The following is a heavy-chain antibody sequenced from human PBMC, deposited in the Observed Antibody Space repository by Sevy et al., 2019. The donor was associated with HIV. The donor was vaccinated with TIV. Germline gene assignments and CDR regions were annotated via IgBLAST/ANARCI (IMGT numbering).Heavy chain of an antibody. CDR1: GFTFSSYD. CDR2: ISSSGSSI. V-gene: IGHV3-48*03. CDR3: ARDWECTGGVCYFMDV. Sequence: GGSLRLSCTASGFTFSSYDMNWVRQAPGKGLEWVSKISSSGSSIYYADSVKGRFTISRDNAKNSLYLQMNSLRAEDTAVYYCARDWECTGGVCYFMDVWGQWTTVTVSS. D-gene: IGHD2-8*02. J-gene: IGHJ6*02.